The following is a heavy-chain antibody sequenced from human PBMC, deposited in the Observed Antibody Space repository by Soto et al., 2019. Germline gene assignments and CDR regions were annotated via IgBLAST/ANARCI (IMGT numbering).Heavy chain of an antibody. D-gene: IGHD3-10*01. Sequence: GGSLRLSCAASGFTFSSYGMHWVRQAPGKGLEWVAVIWYDGSNKYYADSVKGRFTSSRDNSKNTLYLQMNSLRAEDTAVYYCARDRITMVRGVIFPQYYYYMDVWGKGTTVTVSS. CDR3: ARDRITMVRGVIFPQYYYYMDV. J-gene: IGHJ6*03. V-gene: IGHV3-33*01. CDR1: GFTFSSYG. CDR2: IWYDGSNK.